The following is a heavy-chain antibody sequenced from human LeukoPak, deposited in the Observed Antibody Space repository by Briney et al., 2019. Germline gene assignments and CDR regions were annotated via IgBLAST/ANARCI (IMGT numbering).Heavy chain of an antibody. CDR1: GGSISSGDYY. CDR3: ARLGYCSSASCGPLDY. J-gene: IGHJ4*02. V-gene: IGHV4-30-4*01. Sequence: PSETLSLTCTVSGGSISSGDYYWSWIRQPPGRGLEWIGYIYYSGSTYYNPSLKSRVTISVDTSKNHFSLKLSSVTAADTALYYCARLGYCSSASCGPLDYWGQGTLVTVSS. CDR2: IYYSGST. D-gene: IGHD2-2*01.